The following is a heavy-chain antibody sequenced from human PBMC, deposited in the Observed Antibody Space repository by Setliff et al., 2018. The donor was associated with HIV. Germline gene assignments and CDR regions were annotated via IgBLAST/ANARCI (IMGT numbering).Heavy chain of an antibody. CDR2: TNHSGDT. V-gene: IGHV4-34*01. CDR3: ARAQTRPSHYYSYYMDV. CDR1: GGTFNNYY. Sequence: KPSETLSLTCAVYGGTFNNYYWSWLRQPPGKGLEWIGETNHSGDTNYNPSLKSRVTISVDTTNSHFSLKLSSVTAADTAVYFCARAQTRPSHYYSYYMDVWGKGTTVTVSS. J-gene: IGHJ6*03.